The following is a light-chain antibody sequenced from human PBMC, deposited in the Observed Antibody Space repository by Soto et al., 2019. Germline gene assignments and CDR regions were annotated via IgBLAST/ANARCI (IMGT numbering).Light chain of an antibody. CDR3: QQSDTSPRMWA. CDR2: GAS. Sequence: EIVLTQSPGTLSLSPGERATLSCRASQGGRTNFLAWSQQKPGQAPRLLIYGASSRATDIPDRFRGSGSGIDFTLTSSVLEAEDFVVYYGQQSDTSPRMWAFGLGPKVDIK. J-gene: IGKJ1*01. CDR1: QGGRTNF. V-gene: IGKV3-20*01.